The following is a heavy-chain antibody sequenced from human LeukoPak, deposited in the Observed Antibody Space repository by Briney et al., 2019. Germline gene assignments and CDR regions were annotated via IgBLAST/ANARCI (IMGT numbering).Heavy chain of an antibody. D-gene: IGHD6-13*01. Sequence: GASVKVSCKASGYTFTSYYMHWVRQAPGQGLEWMGIINPSGGSTSYAQKFQGRVTMTRDTSTSTVYMELSSLRSEDTAVYYCAREPLARAAVSLIDYWGQGTLVTVSS. CDR3: AREPLARAAVSLIDY. V-gene: IGHV1-46*01. CDR1: GYTFTSYY. J-gene: IGHJ4*02. CDR2: INPSGGST.